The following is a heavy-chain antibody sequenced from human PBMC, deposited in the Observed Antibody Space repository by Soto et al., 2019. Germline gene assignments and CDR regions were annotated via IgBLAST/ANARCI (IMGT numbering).Heavy chain of an antibody. CDR2: LNPNSGDT. D-gene: IGHD6-19*01. V-gene: IGHV1-8*01. Sequence: QVQXXXSXAEVKKPGASVKVSCKASGYTFSSYDINWVRQATGQGLEWMGWLNPNSGDTGYAQKFQGRVTLTRNTSINTAYIELSSLTSDDTAVYYCATSGGGWYLYWGQGTLVTVSS. J-gene: IGHJ4*02. CDR1: GYTFSSYD. CDR3: ATSGGGWYLY.